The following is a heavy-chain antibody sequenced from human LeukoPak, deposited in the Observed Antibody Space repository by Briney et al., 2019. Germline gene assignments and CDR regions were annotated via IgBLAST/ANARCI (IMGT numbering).Heavy chain of an antibody. CDR2: ISYDGSNK. D-gene: IGHD2-15*01. CDR1: GFTFSSYW. Sequence: GGSLRLSCAASGFTFSSYWMSWVRQAPGKGLEWVAVISYDGSNKYYADSVKGRFTISRDNSKNTLYLQMNSLRAEDTAVYYCARGDIVVVVAATLGDAFDIWGQGTMVTVSS. V-gene: IGHV3-30*03. J-gene: IGHJ3*02. CDR3: ARGDIVVVVAATLGDAFDI.